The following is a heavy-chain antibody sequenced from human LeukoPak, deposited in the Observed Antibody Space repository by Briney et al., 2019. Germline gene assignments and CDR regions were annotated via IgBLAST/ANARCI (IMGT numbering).Heavy chain of an antibody. V-gene: IGHV3-33*06. D-gene: IGHD3-10*01. Sequence: GGSLRLSCAASGFTFSSYGMHWVRQAPGKGLEWVAVIWYDGSNKYYADSVKGRFTISRDNSKNTLYLQMNSLRAEDTAVYYCANAQQPYGLGSARNWGQGTLVTVSS. CDR1: GFTFSSYG. CDR3: ANAQQPYGLGSARN. CDR2: IWYDGSNK. J-gene: IGHJ4*02.